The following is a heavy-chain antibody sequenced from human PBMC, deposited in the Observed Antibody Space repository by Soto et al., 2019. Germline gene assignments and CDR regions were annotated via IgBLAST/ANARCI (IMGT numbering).Heavy chain of an antibody. CDR1: GGSISSYY. CDR2: IYYSGST. Sequence: SETLSLTCTVSGGSISSYYWNWIRQSPGKGLEWIGYIYYSGSTKYNPSLKSRVTISIDTSKTHFSLDLNSVTAADTAVYYCARSGLREEYYFDSWGQGTLVTVS. V-gene: IGHV4-59*01. D-gene: IGHD4-17*01. J-gene: IGHJ4*02. CDR3: ARSGLREEYYFDS.